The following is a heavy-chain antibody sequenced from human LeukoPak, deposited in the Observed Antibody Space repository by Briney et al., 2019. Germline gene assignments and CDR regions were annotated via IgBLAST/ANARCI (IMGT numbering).Heavy chain of an antibody. CDR2: IYYSGST. V-gene: IGHV4-39*01. Sequence: SETLSLTCSVSGDSIGTSSYYWGWIRQPPGKGLEWIGTIYYSGSTYYNPSLTSRVTISVDTSKNQFSLKLSSVTAADTAVYYCARHKDYYYSYMDVWGKGTTVTISS. CDR1: GDSIGTSSYY. CDR3: ARHKDYYYSYMDV. J-gene: IGHJ6*03.